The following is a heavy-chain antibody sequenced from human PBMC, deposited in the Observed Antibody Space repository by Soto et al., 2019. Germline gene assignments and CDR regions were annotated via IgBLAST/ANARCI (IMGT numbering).Heavy chain of an antibody. CDR3: ARAGSGWYYWFDP. CDR1: GGIVRIYA. J-gene: IGHJ5*02. CDR2: IIPIFGTA. V-gene: IGHV1-69*13. D-gene: IGHD6-19*01. Sequence: SLPVSLKVSGGIVRIYATSWVRQAPGQGLEWMGGIIPIFGTANYAQKFQGRVTITADESTSTAYMELSSLRSEDTAVYYCARAGSGWYYWFDPWGQGTLVTVSS.